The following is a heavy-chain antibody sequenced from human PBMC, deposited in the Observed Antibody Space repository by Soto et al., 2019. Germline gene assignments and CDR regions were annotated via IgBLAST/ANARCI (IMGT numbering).Heavy chain of an antibody. CDR3: ARDRYDSSGYYYYFDY. CDR2: IIPIFGTA. Sequence: SVKVSCKASGGTFSSYAISWVRQAPGQGLEWMGGIIPIFGTANYAQKFQGRVTITADESTSTAYMELSSLRSEDTAVYYCARDRYDSSGYYYYFDYWGQGTLVTVSS. V-gene: IGHV1-69*13. D-gene: IGHD3-22*01. J-gene: IGHJ4*02. CDR1: GGTFSSYA.